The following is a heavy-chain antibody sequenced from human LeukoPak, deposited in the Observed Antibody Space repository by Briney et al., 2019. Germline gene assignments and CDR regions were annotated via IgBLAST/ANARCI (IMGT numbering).Heavy chain of an antibody. V-gene: IGHV3-11*01. CDR2: ISDSGDTI. CDR1: KFIFSDYY. J-gene: IGHJ4*02. CDR3: ARAWGSADY. Sequence: GGSLGLSCAASKFIFSDYYMSWIRQAPGKGLEWVSYISDSGDTIYYADSVKGRFTISRDNARNSLYLQMNSLRAEDTAVYYCARAWGSADYWGQGTLVTVSS. D-gene: IGHD7-27*01.